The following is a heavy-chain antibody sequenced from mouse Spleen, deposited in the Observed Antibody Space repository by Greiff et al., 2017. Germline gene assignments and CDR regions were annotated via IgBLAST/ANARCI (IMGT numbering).Heavy chain of an antibody. D-gene: IGHD1-1*01. Sequence: EVQRVESGGGLVKPGGSLKLSCAASGFTFSSYAMSWVRQTPEKRLEWVATISDGGSYTYYPDNVKGRFTISRDNAKNNLYLQMSHLKSEDTAMYYCARDGDFTTVVFDYWGQGTTLTVSS. CDR2: ISDGGSYT. J-gene: IGHJ2*01. V-gene: IGHV5-4*01. CDR1: GFTFSSYA. CDR3: ARDGDFTTVVFDY.